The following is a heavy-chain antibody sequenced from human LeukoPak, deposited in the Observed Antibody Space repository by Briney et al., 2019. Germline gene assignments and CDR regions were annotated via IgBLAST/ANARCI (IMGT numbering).Heavy chain of an antibody. D-gene: IGHD1-7*01. CDR2: IKADGSEK. V-gene: IGHV3-7*01. J-gene: IGHJ4*02. CDR1: GFTFSSHS. Sequence: GGSLRLSCAASGFTFSSHSMNWVRQAPGKGLEWVADIKADGSEKYYVDSVKGRFTILRDNAKNSLYLQMNSLRAEDTAVYYCARAHNWKYGTFDYWGQGTLVTVSS. CDR3: ARAHNWKYGTFDY.